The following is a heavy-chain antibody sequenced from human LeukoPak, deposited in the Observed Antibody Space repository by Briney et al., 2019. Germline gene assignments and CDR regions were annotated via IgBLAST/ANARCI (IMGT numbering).Heavy chain of an antibody. CDR2: ISYDGSNK. J-gene: IGHJ3*02. CDR1: GFTFSSYG. CDR3: AKTDGYSSGWYRSGAFDI. V-gene: IGHV3-30*18. D-gene: IGHD6-19*01. Sequence: GRSLRLSCAASGFTFSSYGMHWVRQAPGKGLEWVAVISYDGSNKYYADSVKGRFTISRDNSKNTLYLQMNSLRAEDTAVYYCAKTDGYSSGWYRSGAFDIWGQGIMVTVSS.